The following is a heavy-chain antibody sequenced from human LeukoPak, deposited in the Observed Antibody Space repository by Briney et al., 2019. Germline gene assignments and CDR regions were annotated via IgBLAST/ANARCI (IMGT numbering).Heavy chain of an antibody. V-gene: IGHV3-74*01. Sequence: PGGSLRLSCAASGFTFSSYWMHWVRQAPGKGLVWVSRINSDGSSTSYADSVKGRFTISRDNARNTLYLQMNSLRAEDTAVYYCARGSFPKPFDYWGQGTLVTVSS. J-gene: IGHJ4*02. CDR3: ARGSFPKPFDY. CDR2: INSDGSST. CDR1: GFTFSSYW.